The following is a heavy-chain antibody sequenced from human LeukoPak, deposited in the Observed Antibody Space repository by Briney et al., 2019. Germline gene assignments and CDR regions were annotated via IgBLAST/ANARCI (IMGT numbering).Heavy chain of an antibody. Sequence: GASVKVSCKASGYTFTSYAMHWVRQAPGQRLEWMGWINAGNGNTKYSQKFQGGVTITRDTSASTAYMELSSLRSEDTAVYYCARDQTQYNWNDETYDYWGQGTLVTVSS. CDR3: ARDQTQYNWNDETYDY. D-gene: IGHD1-1*01. J-gene: IGHJ4*02. CDR1: GYTFTSYA. CDR2: INAGNGNT. V-gene: IGHV1-3*01.